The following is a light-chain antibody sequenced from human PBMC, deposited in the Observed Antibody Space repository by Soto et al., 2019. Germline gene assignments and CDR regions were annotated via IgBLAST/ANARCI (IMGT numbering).Light chain of an antibody. J-gene: IGLJ2*01. Sequence: SGLTRPRSGCRIPSKRSTMSCSVSSSNIGSNTVNWYQQLPGTAPKLLIYSNNQRPSGVPARFCGSKSGTSASLAISGLQSEDEADYYCAAWDDSLNDPGVVFGEGIKVTVL. CDR1: SSNIGSNT. V-gene: IGLV1-44*01. CDR2: SNN. CDR3: AAWDDSLNDPGVV.